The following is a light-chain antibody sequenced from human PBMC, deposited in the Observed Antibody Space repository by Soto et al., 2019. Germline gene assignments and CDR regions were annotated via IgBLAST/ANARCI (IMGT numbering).Light chain of an antibody. Sequence: AIQVTQSPSSLSASVGDRVTITCRASQDIRSDLGWYQQKPGKAPKLLIFATSTLQSGVPSRFSGTGSGTDFTLTIRSLQPEDFETYYCLQDFNYPWTFGQGTKVDIK. CDR1: QDIRSD. CDR3: LQDFNYPWT. V-gene: IGKV1-6*01. CDR2: ATS. J-gene: IGKJ1*01.